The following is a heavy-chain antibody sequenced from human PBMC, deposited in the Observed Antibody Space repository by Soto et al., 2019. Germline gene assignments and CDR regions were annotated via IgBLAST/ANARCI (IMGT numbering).Heavy chain of an antibody. CDR3: ARRYRYCSTISCYNGFDY. CDR1: GGTFSSYA. J-gene: IGHJ4*01. CDR2: IIPIFGTA. D-gene: IGHD2-2*01. Sequence: SVKVSCKASGGTFSSYAISWVRQAPGQGLEWMGGIIPIFGTANYAQKFQGRVTITADESTSTAYMELSSLRSEDTAVYYCARRYRYCSTISCYNGFDYWGQGTPVTVSS. V-gene: IGHV1-69*13.